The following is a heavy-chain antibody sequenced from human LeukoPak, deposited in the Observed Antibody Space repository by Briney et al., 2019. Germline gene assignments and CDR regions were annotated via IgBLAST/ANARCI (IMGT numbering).Heavy chain of an antibody. D-gene: IGHD3-10*01. CDR3: VRHLGFYYYYCMAV. J-gene: IGHJ6*03. CDR1: GFSFNTYA. Sequence: GGSLRLSCAASGFSFNTYAMSWVSQAPGKGLEWVSAITKDGGGTYFADSVKGRFTISRDNSKNTLFLHLSSLAAEDTATYYCVRHLGFYYYYCMAVWGIGTTVTVSS. V-gene: IGHV3-23*01. CDR2: ITKDGGGT.